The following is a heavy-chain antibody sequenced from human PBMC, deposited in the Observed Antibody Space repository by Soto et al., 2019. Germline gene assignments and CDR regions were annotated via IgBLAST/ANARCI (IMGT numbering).Heavy chain of an antibody. CDR3: ARPYYDYWSGYSNWFDP. D-gene: IGHD3-3*01. Sequence: QVQLVQSGAEVKKPGASVKVSCKASGYTFTGYYMHWVRRAPGQGLEWMGWINPNSGGTNYAQKFQGRVTMTRDTSISTAYMELSRLRSDDTAVYYCARPYYDYWSGYSNWFDPWGQGTLVTVSS. J-gene: IGHJ5*02. CDR2: INPNSGGT. V-gene: IGHV1-2*02. CDR1: GYTFTGYY.